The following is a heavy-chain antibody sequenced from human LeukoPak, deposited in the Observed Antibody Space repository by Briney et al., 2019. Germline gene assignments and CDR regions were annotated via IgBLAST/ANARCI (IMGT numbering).Heavy chain of an antibody. J-gene: IGHJ4*02. CDR1: GFTFSSYS. CDR3: ASLGRELPYYFDD. CDR2: ISSSSSTI. V-gene: IGHV3-48*04. D-gene: IGHD1-26*01. Sequence: GGSLRLSCAASGFTFSSYSMNWVRQAPGKGLEWVSYISSSSSTIYYADSVKGRFTISRDNAKNSLYLQMKRLRAEDMAVYYCASLGRELPYYFDDWGQGTLVTVSS.